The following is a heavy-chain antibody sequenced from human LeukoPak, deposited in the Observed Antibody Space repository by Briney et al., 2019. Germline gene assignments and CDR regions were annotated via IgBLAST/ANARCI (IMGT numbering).Heavy chain of an antibody. CDR1: GFTFSTFA. CDR2: IKGDGGDP. Sequence: AGGALRLSCAASGFTFSTFAMGWVRQAPGKGLEWVSSIKGDGGDPFYADSAKGRFTISRDNSKNTLFLQLNSLRAEDTAVYYCAEGGHDFNPFDWWGQGTLVTVSS. CDR3: AEGGHDFNPFDW. J-gene: IGHJ4*02. D-gene: IGHD2-21*02. V-gene: IGHV3-23*01.